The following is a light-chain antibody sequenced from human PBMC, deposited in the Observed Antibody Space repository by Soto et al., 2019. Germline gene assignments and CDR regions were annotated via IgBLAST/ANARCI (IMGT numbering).Light chain of an antibody. CDR2: GNS. Sequence: QSVLTQPPSESGAPGQRVTIYCTGSSSNIGAGYDVHWYQQLPGTAPKLLIYGNSNRPSGVPDRFSGSKSGTSASLAITGLQAEDEADYYCQSYDSSLSAVVFGGGTKLTVL. V-gene: IGLV1-40*01. CDR3: QSYDSSLSAVV. CDR1: SSNIGAGYD. J-gene: IGLJ2*01.